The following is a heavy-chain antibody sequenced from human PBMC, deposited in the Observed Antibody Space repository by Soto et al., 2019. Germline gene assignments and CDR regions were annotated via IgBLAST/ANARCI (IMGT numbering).Heavy chain of an antibody. Sequence: ASVKVSCKASGYTFTGYYMHWVRQAPGQGLEWMGWINPNSGGTNYAQKFQGRVTMTRDTSISTAYMELGRLRSDDTAVYYCAIPTTYCSSTSCYYDAFDIWGQGTMVTVSS. CDR2: INPNSGGT. CDR3: AIPTTYCSSTSCYYDAFDI. D-gene: IGHD2-2*01. CDR1: GYTFTGYY. J-gene: IGHJ3*02. V-gene: IGHV1-2*02.